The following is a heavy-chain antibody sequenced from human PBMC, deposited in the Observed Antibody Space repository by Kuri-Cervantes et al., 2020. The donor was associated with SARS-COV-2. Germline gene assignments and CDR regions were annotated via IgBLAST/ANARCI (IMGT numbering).Heavy chain of an antibody. CDR3: AREEGGELGEAFDY. CDR1: GLTFSGYS. D-gene: IGHD7-27*01. J-gene: IGHJ4*02. Sequence: ETLSLTCAASGLTFSGYSMNWIRQAPGKGLEWVASIDSSSYYIYHADSVKGRLTISRDNAKTSLYLQMNSLKPEDTAVYYCAREEGGELGEAFDYWGQGALVTVSS. CDR2: IDSSSYYI. V-gene: IGHV3-21*01.